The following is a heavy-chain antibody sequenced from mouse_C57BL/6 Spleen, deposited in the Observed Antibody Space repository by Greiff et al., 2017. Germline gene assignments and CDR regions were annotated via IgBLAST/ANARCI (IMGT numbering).Heavy chain of an antibody. Sequence: EVQLQQSGPELVKPGASVKISCKASGYTFTDYYMNWVKQSHGKSLEWIGDINPNNGGTSYNQKFKGKATLTVDKSSSTAYMELRSLTSEDSAVYYCARGYYGYDGFAYWGQGTLVTVSA. CDR1: GYTFTDYY. CDR3: ARGYYGYDGFAY. J-gene: IGHJ3*01. CDR2: INPNNGGT. V-gene: IGHV1-26*01. D-gene: IGHD2-2*01.